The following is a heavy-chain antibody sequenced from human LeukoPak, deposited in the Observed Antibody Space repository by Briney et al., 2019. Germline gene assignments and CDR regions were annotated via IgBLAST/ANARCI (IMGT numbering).Heavy chain of an antibody. D-gene: IGHD5-18*01. CDR1: GGSISSSSYS. Sequence: PSETLSLTCTVSGGSISSSSYSWGWIRQPPGKGLEWVGSFYYSGTTYYSPSLKSRVTISVDKSKNQFSLKLSSVTAADTAVYYCARGGYSYPYYFDYWGQGTLVTVSS. CDR2: FYYSGTT. J-gene: IGHJ4*02. V-gene: IGHV4-39*07. CDR3: ARGGYSYPYYFDY.